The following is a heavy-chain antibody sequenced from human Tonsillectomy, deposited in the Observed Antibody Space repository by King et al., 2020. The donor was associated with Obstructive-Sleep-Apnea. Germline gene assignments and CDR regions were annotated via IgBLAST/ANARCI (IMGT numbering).Heavy chain of an antibody. CDR2: INYTGST. CDR3: ARWGPQYCIGGSCYSYFDY. J-gene: IGHJ4*02. V-gene: IGHV4-59*08. CDR1: DGSISSHY. D-gene: IGHD2-15*01. Sequence: QLQESGPGLVKPSETLSLICTVSDGSISSHYWSWIRQPPGKGLEWIGYINYTGSTSYNPSLKNRVAMSVDTSKNQFSLKLTSVTAADTAVYYCARWGPQYCIGGSCYSYFDYWGQGTLVTVSS.